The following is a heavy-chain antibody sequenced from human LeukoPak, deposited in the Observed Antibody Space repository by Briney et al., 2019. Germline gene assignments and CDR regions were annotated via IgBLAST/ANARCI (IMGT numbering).Heavy chain of an antibody. CDR2: INHSGST. Sequence: SETLSLTCAVYGGSFSGYYWSWIRQPPGKGLEWIGEINHSGSTNYNPSLKSRVTISVDTSKNQFSLKLSSVTAADTAVYYCARRRRYYDSSGYYGDCFDYWGQGTLITVSS. CDR3: ARRRRYYDSSGYYGDCFDY. D-gene: IGHD3-22*01. CDR1: GGSFSGYY. V-gene: IGHV4-34*01. J-gene: IGHJ4*02.